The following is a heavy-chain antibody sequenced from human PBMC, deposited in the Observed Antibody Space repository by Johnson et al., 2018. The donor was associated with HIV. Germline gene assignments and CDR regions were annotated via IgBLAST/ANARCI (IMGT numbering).Heavy chain of an antibody. CDR3: ARSKGSIWYGSAFDI. CDR2: IHWNGETT. Sequence: VQLVESGGGVVRPGGSLRLSCAASGFTFDDYGMSWVRQAPGKGLEWVSGIHWNGETTGYADSVKGRFTISRDNSENTLYLQMDSLRAEDTAVYYCARSKGSIWYGSAFDIWGQGTMVTVSS. J-gene: IGHJ3*02. CDR1: GFTFDDYG. D-gene: IGHD6-13*01. V-gene: IGHV3-20*04.